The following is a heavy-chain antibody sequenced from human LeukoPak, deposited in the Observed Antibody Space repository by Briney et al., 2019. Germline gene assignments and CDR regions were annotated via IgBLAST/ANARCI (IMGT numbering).Heavy chain of an antibody. J-gene: IGHJ4*02. D-gene: IGHD3-10*01. CDR1: GGTFSSYA. CDR2: IIPIFGTA. V-gene: IGHV1-69*13. CDR3: AREAIGEIDGWGYFDY. Sequence: ASVKVSCKASGGTFSSYAISWVRQAPGQGLEWMGGIIPIFGTANYAQKFQGRVTITADESTSTAYMELSGLRSEDTAVYYCAREAIGEIDGWGYFDYWGQGTLVTVSS.